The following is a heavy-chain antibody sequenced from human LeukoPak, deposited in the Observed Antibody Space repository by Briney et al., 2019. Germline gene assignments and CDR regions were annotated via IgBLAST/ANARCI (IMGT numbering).Heavy chain of an antibody. CDR3: ARGESGSSWSLNWFDP. CDR1: GFTFVNYW. J-gene: IGHJ5*02. D-gene: IGHD6-13*01. CDR2: IRQDGSEK. Sequence: GGSLTLPCAASGFTFVNYWMSWVRQAPGKGLEWVANIRQDGSEKYHVASVKGRFTISRDNAKNSLYLQMNSMRAEDTAVYSCARGESGSSWSLNWFDPWGQGTLVTVSS. V-gene: IGHV3-7*01.